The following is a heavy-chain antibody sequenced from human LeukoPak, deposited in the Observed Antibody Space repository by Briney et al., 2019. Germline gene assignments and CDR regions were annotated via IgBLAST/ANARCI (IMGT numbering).Heavy chain of an antibody. CDR1: GYTFTSYY. J-gene: IGHJ4*02. D-gene: IGHD3-22*01. Sequence: ASVKVSCKASGYTFTSYYMHWVRQAPGQGLEWMGIINPSGGSTSYAQKFQGRVTMTRDTSTSTVYMELSSLRSEDTAVYYCARDLNPVYFDSSGFVSYWGQGTLVTVSS. V-gene: IGHV1-46*01. CDR2: INPSGGST. CDR3: ARDLNPVYFDSSGFVSY.